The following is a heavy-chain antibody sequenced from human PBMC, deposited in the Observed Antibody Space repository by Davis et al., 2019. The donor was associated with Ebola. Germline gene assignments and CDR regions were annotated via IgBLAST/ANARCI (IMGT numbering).Heavy chain of an antibody. V-gene: IGHV4-34*01. D-gene: IGHD6-13*01. CDR3: ARGLGMGWFDP. CDR2: MNHGGSA. CDR1: GGSFNGYF. J-gene: IGHJ5*02. Sequence: SETLSLTCAVYGGSFNGYFWSWVRQPPGKGLEWIGEMNHGGSANYSPSLKSRVSISVDTSKNQFSLKLTSVTAADTAVYYCARGLGMGWFDPWGQGTLVTVSS.